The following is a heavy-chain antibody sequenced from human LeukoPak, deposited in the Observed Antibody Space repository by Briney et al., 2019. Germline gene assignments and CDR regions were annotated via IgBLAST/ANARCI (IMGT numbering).Heavy chain of an antibody. J-gene: IGHJ5*02. CDR1: GYTFTGYY. Sequence: GASVKVSFKASGYTFTGYYMHWVRQAPGQGLEWMGWISANNGKTNYVQKLQGRVSMTTDTSTSTAYMELRSLRSDDTAVYYCARDRWNIAAPGTRDNWFDHWGQGTPVTVSS. D-gene: IGHD6-13*01. V-gene: IGHV1-18*04. CDR2: ISANNGKT. CDR3: ARDRWNIAAPGTRDNWFDH.